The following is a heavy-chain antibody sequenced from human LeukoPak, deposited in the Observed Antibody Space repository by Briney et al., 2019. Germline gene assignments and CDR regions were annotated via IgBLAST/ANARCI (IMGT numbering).Heavy chain of an antibody. CDR2: TYYSGST. J-gene: IGHJ3*02. CDR1: GGSISSYY. Sequence: SETLSLTCTVSGGSISSYYWSWIRQPPGKGLEWIGYTYYSGSTNYNPSLKSRVTISVDTSKNQFSLKLSSVTAADTAVYYCASIAAAGTGKDAFDIWGQGTMVTVSS. V-gene: IGHV4-59*01. D-gene: IGHD6-13*01. CDR3: ASIAAAGTGKDAFDI.